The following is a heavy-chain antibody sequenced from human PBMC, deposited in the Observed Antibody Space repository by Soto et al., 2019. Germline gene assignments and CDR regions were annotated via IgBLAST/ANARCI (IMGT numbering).Heavy chain of an antibody. V-gene: IGHV3-33*01. CDR1: GFIFSSFG. Sequence: PVGSLRLSCAASGFIFSSFGMHWVRQAPGKGLEWVAHIWYDGSNTYYADSVKGRFTISRDNSRNTLYLQMNSLRAEDTAVYHCVRDLLGSGGRFDYWGQGTLVTVSS. D-gene: IGHD7-27*01. J-gene: IGHJ4*02. CDR2: IWYDGSNT. CDR3: VRDLLGSGGRFDY.